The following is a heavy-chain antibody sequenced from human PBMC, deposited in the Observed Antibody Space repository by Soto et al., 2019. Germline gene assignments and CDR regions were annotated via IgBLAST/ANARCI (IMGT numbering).Heavy chain of an antibody. D-gene: IGHD3-3*01. V-gene: IGHV1-3*01. CDR3: ARSPYDFWSGYPAYYYYGMDV. CDR2: INAGNGNT. Sequence: ASVKVSCKASGYTFTSYAMHWVRQAPGQRLEWMGWINAGNGNTKYSQKFQGRVTITRDTSASTAYMELSSLRSEDTAVYYCARSPYDFWSGYPAYYYYGMDVWGQGTTVTVSS. CDR1: GYTFTSYA. J-gene: IGHJ6*02.